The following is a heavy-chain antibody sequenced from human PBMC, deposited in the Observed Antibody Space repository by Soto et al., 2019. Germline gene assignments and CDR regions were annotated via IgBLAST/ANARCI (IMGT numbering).Heavy chain of an antibody. CDR2: IYYSGST. CDR3: ARTHPGSSTNYYYYYYMDV. CDR1: GGSISSYY. V-gene: IGHV4-59*08. Sequence: PSETLSLTCTVSGGSISSYYWSWIRQPPGRGLEWIGYIYYSGSTNYNPCLKSRVTISVDTSKNQFSLKLSSVAAADTAVYYCARTHPGSSTNYYYYYYMDVWGKGTTLTVSS. J-gene: IGHJ6*03. D-gene: IGHD6-13*01.